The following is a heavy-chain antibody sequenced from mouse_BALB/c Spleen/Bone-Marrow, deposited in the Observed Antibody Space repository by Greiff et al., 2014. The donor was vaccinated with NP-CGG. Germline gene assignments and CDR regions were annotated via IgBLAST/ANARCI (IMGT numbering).Heavy chain of an antibody. J-gene: IGHJ3*01. CDR3: ARLGYYGWFAY. V-gene: IGHV4-1*02. CDR1: GFDFSRYW. Sequence: EVMLVESGGGLVQPGGSLKLSGAASGFDFSRYWMSWVRQAPGKGLQWIGEINPESNTINYSPSLKDKFIISRDNAKNTLYLQMSKVKSEDAALYCCARLGYYGWFAYWGQGTLVSVSA. CDR2: INPESNTI. D-gene: IGHD2-3*01.